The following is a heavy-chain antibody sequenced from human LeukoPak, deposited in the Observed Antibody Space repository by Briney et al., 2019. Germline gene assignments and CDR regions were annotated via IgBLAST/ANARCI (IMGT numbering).Heavy chain of an antibody. CDR2: ISWNSGSI. Sequence: GGSLRLSCAASGFTFDDYAMHWVRQAPGKGLEWVSGISWNSGSIGYADSVKGRFTISRDNAKNSLYLQMNSLRAEDTALYYCAKDPHPVGATTEDAFDIWGQGTMVTVSS. J-gene: IGHJ3*02. V-gene: IGHV3-9*01. CDR1: GFTFDDYA. CDR3: AKDPHPVGATTEDAFDI. D-gene: IGHD1-26*01.